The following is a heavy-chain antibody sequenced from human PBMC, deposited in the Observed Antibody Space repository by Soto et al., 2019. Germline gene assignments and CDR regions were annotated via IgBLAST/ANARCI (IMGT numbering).Heavy chain of an antibody. CDR3: ARHGPPYDFWSGYGNNWFDP. D-gene: IGHD3-3*01. CDR2: IYYSGST. V-gene: IGHV4-39*01. J-gene: IGHJ5*02. Sequence: SETLSLTCTVSGGSISSSSYYWGWIRQPPGKGLEWIGSIYYSGSTYYNPSLKSRVTISVDTSKNQFSLKLSSVTAADTAVYYCARHGPPYDFWSGYGNNWFDPWGQGTLVTVSS. CDR1: GGSISSSSYY.